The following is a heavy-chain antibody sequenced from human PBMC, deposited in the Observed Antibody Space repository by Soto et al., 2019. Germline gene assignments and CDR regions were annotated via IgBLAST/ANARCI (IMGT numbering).Heavy chain of an antibody. CDR2: IVVDSGNT. V-gene: IGHV1-58*01. CDR3: AAANNTSPFDC. D-gene: IGHD1-26*01. CDR1: GFTFADSA. Sequence: AVKVSCKSSGFTFADSAVQWVRQARGQRLEWIGRIVVDSGNTKYAQKFPERVTITWDMSTSTAYMELSSLRSEDTAVYYCAAANNTSPFDCRGQGTLITVSS. J-gene: IGHJ4*02.